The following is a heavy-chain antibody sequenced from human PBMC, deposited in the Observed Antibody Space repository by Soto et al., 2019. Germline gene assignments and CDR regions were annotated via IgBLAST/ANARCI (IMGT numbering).Heavy chain of an antibody. Sequence: QLHLVQSGAVVTKPGASVTVSCSASGYPVTAYYMHWVRQAPGRGLEWMGGINPATGAAKISQTSQGRATMARETSKSKAFMELGGLTSADTAVVNLARGGEVGVAGSAAFDMWGQGTLVTVSS. CDR1: GYPVTAYY. CDR2: INPATGAA. D-gene: IGHD3-3*01. CDR3: ARGGEVGVAGSAAFDM. J-gene: IGHJ3*02. V-gene: IGHV1-2*02.